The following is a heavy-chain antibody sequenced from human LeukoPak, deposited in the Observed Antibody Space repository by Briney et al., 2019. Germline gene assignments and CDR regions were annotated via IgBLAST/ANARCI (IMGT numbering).Heavy chain of an antibody. CDR3: ARDPSGYFNY. D-gene: IGHD3-22*01. Sequence: PSETLSLTCTVSGGSVSSGNYYWRWIRQPPGKGLDWIGYIYYSGSTNYNPSLKSRVTISVDTSKNQVSLRLSSVPAAVTAVYYCARDPSGYFNYWGQGTLATVPS. J-gene: IGHJ4*02. V-gene: IGHV4-61*01. CDR1: GGSVSSGNYY. CDR2: IYYSGST.